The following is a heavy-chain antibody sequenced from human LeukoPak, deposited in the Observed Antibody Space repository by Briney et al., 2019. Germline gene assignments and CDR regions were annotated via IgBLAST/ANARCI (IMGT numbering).Heavy chain of an antibody. CDR3: ARPANLYYSADAFAL. V-gene: IGHV1-18*01. CDR2: INTYSGKT. CDR1: GYTFTSYN. D-gene: IGHD2/OR15-2a*01. J-gene: IGHJ3*01. Sequence: GASVKVSCKASGYTFTSYNINWVRQAPGHGLEWMGWINTYSGKTRLAQKFQGRVTMTTDTSTSTVYMELGSLRSADTAVYYCARPANLYYSADAFALWGQGTLVTVSS.